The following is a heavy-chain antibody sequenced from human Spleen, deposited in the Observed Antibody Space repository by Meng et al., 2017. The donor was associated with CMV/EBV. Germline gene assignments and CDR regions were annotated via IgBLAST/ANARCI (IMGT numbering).Heavy chain of an antibody. CDR3: ARGRSNYYPPYYYYGMDV. J-gene: IGHJ6*02. D-gene: IGHD4-11*01. V-gene: IGHV4-39*07. Sequence: GSLRLSCTVSGGSIGSNRYYWGWIRQPPGKGLEWIGSIYYSGLTYYNPPLKSRVTISVDTSKNQFSLKLSSVTAADTAVYYCARGRSNYYPPYYYYGMDVWGQGTTVTVSS. CDR2: IYYSGLT. CDR1: GGSIGSNRYY.